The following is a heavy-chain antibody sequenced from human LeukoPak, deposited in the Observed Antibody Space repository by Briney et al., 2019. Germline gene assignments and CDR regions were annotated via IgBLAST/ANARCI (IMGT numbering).Heavy chain of an antibody. J-gene: IGHJ4*02. CDR1: GYTFTSCG. CDR2: ISAYNGNT. CDR3: ARDYYRGWVPSSGC. D-gene: IGHD6-19*01. V-gene: IGHV1-18*01. Sequence: ASVKVSCKASGYTFTSCGISWVRQAPGQGLEWMGWISAYNGNTNYAQKLQGRVTMATDTSTSTAYMELRGLRSDDTAVYYCARDYYRGWVPSSGCWGQGTLVTVSS.